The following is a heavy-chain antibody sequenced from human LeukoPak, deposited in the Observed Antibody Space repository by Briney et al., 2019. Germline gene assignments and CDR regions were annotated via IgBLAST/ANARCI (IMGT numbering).Heavy chain of an antibody. CDR3: ARDDYGGFPHYFDI. V-gene: IGHV1-2*02. J-gene: IGHJ4*02. Sequence: ASVKVSCKASGYTFTGYYMHWVRQAPGQGLEWMGWINPNSGGTNYAQKVQGRVTMTTDTSTSTAYMELRSLRSDDTAVYYCARDDYGGFPHYFDIWGQGTLVIVSS. D-gene: IGHD4-17*01. CDR1: GYTFTGYY. CDR2: INPNSGGT.